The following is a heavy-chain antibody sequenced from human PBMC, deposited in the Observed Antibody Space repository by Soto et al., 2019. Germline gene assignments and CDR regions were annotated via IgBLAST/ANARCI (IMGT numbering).Heavy chain of an antibody. V-gene: IGHV4-30-4*01. CDR1: GGSISSGDYY. CDR3: ARAGVLWFGEQSYGMDV. D-gene: IGHD3-10*01. J-gene: IGHJ6*02. Sequence: SETLSPTCTVSGGSISSGDYYWSWIRQPPGKGLEWIGYIYYSGSTYYNPSLKSRVTISVDTSKNQFSLKLSSVTAADTAVYYCARAGVLWFGEQSYGMDVWGQGTTVTVSS. CDR2: IYYSGST.